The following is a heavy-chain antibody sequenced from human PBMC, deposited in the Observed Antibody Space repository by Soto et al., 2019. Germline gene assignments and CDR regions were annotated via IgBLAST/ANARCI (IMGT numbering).Heavy chain of an antibody. CDR1: GYTFTSSA. V-gene: IGHV1-58*01. Sequence: ASVKVSCKTSGYTFTSSAVQWVRQARGQRLEWIGWIVVGSGNTNYAQKFQERVTITRDMSTSTAYMELSSLRSEDTAVYYCAADLYYYDSSGYPHGDYWGQGTLVTVSS. CDR2: IVVGSGNT. D-gene: IGHD3-22*01. J-gene: IGHJ4*02. CDR3: AADLYYYDSSGYPHGDY.